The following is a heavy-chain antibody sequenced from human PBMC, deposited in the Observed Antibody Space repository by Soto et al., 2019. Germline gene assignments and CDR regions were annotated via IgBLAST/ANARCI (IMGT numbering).Heavy chain of an antibody. CDR3: ATIYDSSGYYYGNNWFDP. CDR2: IWHTGST. V-gene: IGHV4-31*03. D-gene: IGHD3-22*01. CDR1: GASISSGDYY. J-gene: IGHJ5*02. Sequence: SETLSLTCNVSGASISSGDYYWSWIRQHPGKGLEWIGYIWHTGSTYYNPSLKSRITISVDTSKNQFSLKLSSVTAADTAVYFCATIYDSSGYYYGNNWFDPWGLGTLVTVS.